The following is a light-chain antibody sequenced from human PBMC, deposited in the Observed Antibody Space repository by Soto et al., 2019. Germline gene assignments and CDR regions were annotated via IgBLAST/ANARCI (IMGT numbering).Light chain of an antibody. V-gene: IGKV3-20*01. CDR2: DAS. Sequence: EIVLTQSPGTLSLSPGERATLSCRASQSVSSSYLAWYQQKPGQAPRLLIYDASSRATGIPDRFSGSGSGTDFTLTISRLEPEDFAVYYCQQYGSSPPETFGQGTKVDIK. CDR3: QQYGSSPPET. CDR1: QSVSSSY. J-gene: IGKJ1*01.